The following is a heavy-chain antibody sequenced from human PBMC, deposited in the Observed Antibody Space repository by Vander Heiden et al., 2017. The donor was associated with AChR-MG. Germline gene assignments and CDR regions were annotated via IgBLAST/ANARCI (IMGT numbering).Heavy chain of an antibody. Sequence: EVQLVESGGGLVKPGGSLRLSCAASGFTFSNAWMSWVRQAPGKGLEWVGRIKSKTDGGTTDYAAPVKGRFTISRDDSKNTLYLQMNSLKTEDTAVYYCTTYDILTENFDYWGQGTLVTVSS. CDR3: TTYDILTENFDY. V-gene: IGHV3-15*01. D-gene: IGHD3-9*01. CDR2: IKSKTDGGTT. CDR1: GFTFSNAW. J-gene: IGHJ4*02.